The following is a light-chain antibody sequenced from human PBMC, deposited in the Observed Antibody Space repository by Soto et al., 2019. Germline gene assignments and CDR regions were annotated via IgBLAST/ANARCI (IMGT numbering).Light chain of an antibody. V-gene: IGKV3-20*01. Sequence: EIVLTQSPATLSLSPGERATLSCRASENVYSYLAWYRQAPGQPPSLLIYAASSRATGVPDRFSGSGSGTDFTLTISRLEPEDFALYYCQQYGSSPPFAFGGGTKIEIK. CDR3: QQYGSSPPFA. CDR1: ENVYSY. J-gene: IGKJ4*01. CDR2: AAS.